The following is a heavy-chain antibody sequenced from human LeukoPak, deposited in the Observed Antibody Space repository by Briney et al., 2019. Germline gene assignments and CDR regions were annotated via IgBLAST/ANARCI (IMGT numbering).Heavy chain of an antibody. CDR3: ASLTSYYYGMDV. Sequence: GGSLRLSCAASGFTFTSYSMNWVRQAPGKGLEWVSTISGGGGSTYYADSVKGRFTISRDNSKNTLYLQMNSLRAEDTAVYYCASLTSYYYGMDVWGQGTTVTVSS. V-gene: IGHV3-23*01. CDR2: ISGGGGST. J-gene: IGHJ6*02. CDR1: GFTFTSYS. D-gene: IGHD4-11*01.